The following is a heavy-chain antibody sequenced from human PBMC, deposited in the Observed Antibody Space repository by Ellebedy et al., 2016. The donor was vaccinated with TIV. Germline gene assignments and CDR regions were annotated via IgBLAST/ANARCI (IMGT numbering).Heavy chain of an antibody. V-gene: IGHV3-33*01. CDR2: IWYDGSNK. Sequence: GGSLRLSCAASGFTFSSYGMHWVRQAPGKGLEWVAVIWYDGSNKYYADSVKGRFTISRDNSKNTLYLQMNSLRAEDTAVYYCARSMTMRWHYFDYWGQGTLVTVSS. J-gene: IGHJ4*02. CDR3: ARSMTMRWHYFDY. D-gene: IGHD4/OR15-4a*01. CDR1: GFTFSSYG.